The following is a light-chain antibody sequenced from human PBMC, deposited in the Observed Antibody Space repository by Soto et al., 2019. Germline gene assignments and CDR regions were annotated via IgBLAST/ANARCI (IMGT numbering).Light chain of an antibody. V-gene: IGKV3-15*01. CDR2: GAS. J-gene: IGKJ1*01. CDR3: QQYDNWPPMT. CDR1: QSVNSN. Sequence: EIVMTQSPAILSVSPGERATLSCRASQSVNSNLAWYQQKPGRAPRLLIYGASTRVSGIPARFSGSGSGTEFTLTISSLQSEDFAVYYCQQYDNWPPMTFGQGTQVEIK.